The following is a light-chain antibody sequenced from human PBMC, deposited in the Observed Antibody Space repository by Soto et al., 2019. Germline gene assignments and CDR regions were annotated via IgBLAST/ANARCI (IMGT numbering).Light chain of an antibody. V-gene: IGLV2-11*01. CDR1: TSDVGGYNY. CDR2: DVN. CDR3: CSYAGSYLYV. Sequence: QSALTQPRSVSGSLGQSVTISCTGTTSDVGGYNYVSWYQHHPGKAPKLIIYDVNNWPSGVPDRFSGSKSGNTASLTISGLRPEDEADYHCCSYAGSYLYVFGTGTKVTVL. J-gene: IGLJ1*01.